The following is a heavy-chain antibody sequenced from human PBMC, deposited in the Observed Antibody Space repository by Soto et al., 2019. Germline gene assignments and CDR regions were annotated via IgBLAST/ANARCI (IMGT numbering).Heavy chain of an antibody. J-gene: IGHJ4*02. Sequence: QVQLVQSGAEVKKPGASVKVSCKASGYTFISYGFSWVRQAPGQGLEWRGWINAFNGNTNYAQKLQGSVTMSLVTSTSTAYMAMRSLRSDDTAVYYCARDPVAGTYFDYWGQGTLVTVSS. CDR3: ARDPVAGTYFDY. CDR1: GYTFISYG. D-gene: IGHD6-19*01. CDR2: INAFNGNT. V-gene: IGHV1-18*01.